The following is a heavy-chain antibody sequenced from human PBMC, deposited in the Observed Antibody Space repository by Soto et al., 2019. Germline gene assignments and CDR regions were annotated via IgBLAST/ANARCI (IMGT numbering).Heavy chain of an antibody. Sequence: SETLSLTCTVSGGSISSGGYYWSWIRQHPGKGLEWIGYIYYSGSTYYNPSLKSRVSISVDTSKNQFSLKLSSVTAADTAVYYCARACWGGDCYRKYYFDYWGQGTLVTVSS. CDR2: IYYSGST. CDR3: ARACWGGDCYRKYYFDY. J-gene: IGHJ4*02. V-gene: IGHV4-31*03. D-gene: IGHD2-21*02. CDR1: GGSISSGGYY.